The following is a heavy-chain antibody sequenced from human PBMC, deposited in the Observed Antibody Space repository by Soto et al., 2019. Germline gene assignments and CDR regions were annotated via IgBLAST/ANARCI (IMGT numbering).Heavy chain of an antibody. Sequence: GGSLRLSCAASGFTFSSYSMNWVRQAPGKGLEWVSSISSSSSYIYYADSVKGRFTISRDNAKNSLYLQMNSLRAEDTAVYYCARVGIYEQWPSRGYDAFDIWGQGTMVTVSS. V-gene: IGHV3-21*01. J-gene: IGHJ3*02. CDR3: ARVGIYEQWPSRGYDAFDI. D-gene: IGHD6-19*01. CDR2: ISSSSSYI. CDR1: GFTFSSYS.